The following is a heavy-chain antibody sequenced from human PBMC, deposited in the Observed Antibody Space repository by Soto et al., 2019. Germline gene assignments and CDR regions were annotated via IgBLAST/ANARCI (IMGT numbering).Heavy chain of an antibody. CDR3: ARGRGYSYGLDP. V-gene: IGHV4-30-4*01. J-gene: IGHJ5*02. Sequence: PSETLSLTCTVSGDSISSSNNYWGGIRQPPGEGLEWIGFISYSGTTSYSPSLKSRLAISLDTSKNQFSLSLSSVTAADTAVYYCARGRGYSYGLDPWGQGTLVTVSS. CDR1: GDSISSSNNY. CDR2: ISYSGTT. D-gene: IGHD5-18*01.